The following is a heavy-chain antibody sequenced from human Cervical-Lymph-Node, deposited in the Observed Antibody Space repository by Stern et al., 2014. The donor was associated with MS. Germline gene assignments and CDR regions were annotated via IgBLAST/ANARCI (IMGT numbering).Heavy chain of an antibody. CDR1: GFTFSSYV. J-gene: IGHJ4*02. Sequence: EVQLVESGGGLVLPGGSLRLSCAASGFTFSSYVMNWVRQAPGKGLEWVSRIADTVDDTHYADSVRGRFTISRDNSKNALYLQMNSLRAEDTAVYYCAKEGGTYSSGFFFDYWGQGTLVTVSS. V-gene: IGHV3-23*04. CDR3: AKEGGTYSSGFFFDY. D-gene: IGHD5-18*01. CDR2: IADTVDDT.